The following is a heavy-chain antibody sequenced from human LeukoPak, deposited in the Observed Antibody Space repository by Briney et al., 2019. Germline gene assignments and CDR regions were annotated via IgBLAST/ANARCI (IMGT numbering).Heavy chain of an antibody. CDR2: INPNSGGT. V-gene: IGHV1-2*02. Sequence: ASVKVSCKASGYTFTGYYMHWVRQAPGQGLEWMGWINPNSGGTNYAQKFQGRVTMTRDTSISTAYMELSRLRSDDTAVYYCATTLDHYYYYYMDVWGKGTTVTVSS. J-gene: IGHJ6*03. CDR3: ATTLDHYYYYYMDV. D-gene: IGHD1-1*01. CDR1: GYTFTGYY.